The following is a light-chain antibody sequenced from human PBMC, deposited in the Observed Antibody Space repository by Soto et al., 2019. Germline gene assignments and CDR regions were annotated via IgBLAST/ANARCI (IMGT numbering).Light chain of an antibody. CDR1: QSVNNL. CDR2: DAS. CDR3: QQRSNRPPWT. V-gene: IGKV3-11*01. Sequence: EIVLTQSPATLSLSPGERAIVSCRASQSVNNLLAWYQQKPGQAPSLLIYDASSRATGIPARFSGSGSGTEFTLTISSLEPEDFAVYYCQQRSNRPPWTFGQGTKVDIK. J-gene: IGKJ1*01.